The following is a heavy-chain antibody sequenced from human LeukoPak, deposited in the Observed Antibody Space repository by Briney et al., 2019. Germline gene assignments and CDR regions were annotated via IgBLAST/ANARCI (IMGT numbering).Heavy chain of an antibody. CDR2: IIPIFGTA. V-gene: IGHV1-69*05. CDR3: ARERVGHGDLDDAFDI. CDR1: GGTINSLT. D-gene: IGHD2-21*01. Sequence: EASVKVSCKASGGTINSLTISWVRQAPGQGLEWMGGIIPIFGTANYAQRFQGRVTITTDESTRTAYMELSSLTSDDTAVYFCARERVGHGDLDDAFDIWGQGTMVIVSS. J-gene: IGHJ3*02.